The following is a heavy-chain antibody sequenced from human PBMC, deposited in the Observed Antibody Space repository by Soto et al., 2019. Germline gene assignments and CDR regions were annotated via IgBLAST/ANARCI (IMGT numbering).Heavy chain of an antibody. CDR3: ATGLGDIAAAFGMDV. CDR2: ISYDGSNK. V-gene: IGHV3-30-3*01. Sequence: QVQLVESGGGVVQPGRSLRLSCAASGFTFSSYAMHWVRQAPGKGLEWVAVISYDGSNKYYADSVKGRFTISRDNSTNTLYLQMNSLRAEDTAVYYCATGLGDIAAAFGMDVWGQGTTVTVSS. J-gene: IGHJ6*02. CDR1: GFTFSSYA. D-gene: IGHD6-13*01.